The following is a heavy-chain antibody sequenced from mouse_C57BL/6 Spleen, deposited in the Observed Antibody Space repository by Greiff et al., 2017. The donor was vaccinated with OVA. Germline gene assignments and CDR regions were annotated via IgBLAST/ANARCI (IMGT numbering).Heavy chain of an antibody. J-gene: IGHJ2*01. CDR3: ARTGGDDGY. Sequence: DVMLVESGGDLVKPGGSLKLSCAASGFTFSSYGMSWVRQTPDKRLEWVATISSGGSYTYYPDSVKGRFTISRDNAKNTLYLQMSSLKSEDTAMYYCARTGGDDGYWGQGTTLTVSS. CDR2: ISSGGSYT. V-gene: IGHV5-6*02. D-gene: IGHD2-12*01. CDR1: GFTFSSYG.